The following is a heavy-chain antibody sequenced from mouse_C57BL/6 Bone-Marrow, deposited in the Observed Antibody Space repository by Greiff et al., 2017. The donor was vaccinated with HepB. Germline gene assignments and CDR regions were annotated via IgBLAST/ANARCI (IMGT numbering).Heavy chain of an antibody. CDR2: IHPNSGST. J-gene: IGHJ3*01. D-gene: IGHD3-2*02. CDR3: ARRDSSGYVGFAY. V-gene: IGHV1-64*01. Sequence: VQLQESGAELVKPGASVKLSCKASGYTFTSYWMHWVKQRPGQGLEWIGMIHPNSGSTNYNEKFKSKATLTVDKSSSTAYMQLSSLTSEDSAVYYCARRDSSGYVGFAYWGQGTLVTVSA. CDR1: GYTFTSYW.